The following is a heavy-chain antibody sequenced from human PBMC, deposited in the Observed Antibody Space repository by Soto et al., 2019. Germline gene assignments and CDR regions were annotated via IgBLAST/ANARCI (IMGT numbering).Heavy chain of an antibody. V-gene: IGHV3-66*01. Sequence: EVQLVESGGGLVQPGGSLRLSCAVSGFTVGNNYMRWVRQAPGKGLEWVSLIYSGGDSFYADSVKDRFTISRDSSRNTRYLQMSSLRVEDTAVYYCATSPTVGCWGQGIVVTVSS. CDR1: GFTVGNNY. J-gene: IGHJ4*02. CDR3: ATSPTVGC. CDR2: IYSGGDS. D-gene: IGHD2-2*01.